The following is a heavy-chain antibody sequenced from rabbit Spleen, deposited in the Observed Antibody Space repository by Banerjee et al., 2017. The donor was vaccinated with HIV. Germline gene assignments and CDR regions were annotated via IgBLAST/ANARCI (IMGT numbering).Heavy chain of an antibody. CDR1: GFSFSSDY. CDR2: IYAGSSGST. J-gene: IGHJ6*01. V-gene: IGHV1S40*01. D-gene: IGHD1-1*01. CDR3: ARDTSSSFSSYGMDL. Sequence: QSLEESGGDLVKPGAALTLTCTASGFSFSSDYMCWVRQAPGKGLEWIACIYAGSSGSTYYASWAKGRFTISKTSSTTVTLQMTSLTAADTATYFCARDTSSSFSSYGMDLWGPGTLVTVS.